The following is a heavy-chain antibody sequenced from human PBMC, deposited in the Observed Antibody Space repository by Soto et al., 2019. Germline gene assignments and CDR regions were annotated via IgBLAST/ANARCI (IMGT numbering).Heavy chain of an antibody. J-gene: IGHJ4*02. CDR3: ARLHGNYFDS. CDR1: NGSISSDY. V-gene: IGHV4-59*01. D-gene: IGHD1-26*01. CDR2: VYNSVRT. Sequence: QVQLRASGPGLVQPSETLSLICTVSNGSISSDYWSWIRQPPGKGLEWIGYVYNSVRTNYNPSLKSRVAMSVDTSKNQFSLTLTSVTAADTAVYYCARLHGNYFDSLGQGTLVTVSS.